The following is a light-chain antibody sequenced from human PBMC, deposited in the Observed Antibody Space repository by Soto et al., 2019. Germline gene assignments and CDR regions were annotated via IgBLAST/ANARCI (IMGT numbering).Light chain of an antibody. J-gene: IGLJ3*02. Sequence: QSVLTQPPSASGSLGQSVTFSCTGTSSDVGGYNYVSRYQQHPGKAPKLIVYEVHKRPSGVPDRFSGSKSGNTASLTVSGLQAEDEADYHCSSYGGNDWVFGGGTKLTVL. CDR3: SSYGGNDWV. V-gene: IGLV2-8*01. CDR1: SSDVGGYNY. CDR2: EVH.